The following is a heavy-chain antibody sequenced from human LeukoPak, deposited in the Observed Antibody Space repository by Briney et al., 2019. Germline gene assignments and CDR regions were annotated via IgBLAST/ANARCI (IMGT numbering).Heavy chain of an antibody. CDR3: ARGDAVRGVIPFDY. D-gene: IGHD3-10*01. CDR1: GGSISSYY. Sequence: SETLSLTCTVSGGSISSYYWSWIRQPPGKGLEWIGYIYYSGSTNYNPSLKSRVTISVDTSKNQFSLKLSSVTAADTAVYYCARGDAVRGVIPFDYWGQGTLVTVSS. V-gene: IGHV4-59*01. J-gene: IGHJ4*02. CDR2: IYYSGST.